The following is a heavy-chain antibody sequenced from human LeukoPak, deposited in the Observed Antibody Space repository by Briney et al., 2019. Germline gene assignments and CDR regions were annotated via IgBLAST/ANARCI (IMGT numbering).Heavy chain of an antibody. CDR1: GYTLTSYG. D-gene: IGHD4-17*01. Sequence: ASVKVSCTASGYTLTSYGINWMRQAPGQGLEWMGWISTQSGNTNYAQKVQGRLTLTTDRSTNTAYMELRSLRSDDTAVYYCARGAYGDKWGQGTVVTVSS. J-gene: IGHJ4*02. V-gene: IGHV1-18*01. CDR3: ARGAYGDK. CDR2: ISTQSGNT.